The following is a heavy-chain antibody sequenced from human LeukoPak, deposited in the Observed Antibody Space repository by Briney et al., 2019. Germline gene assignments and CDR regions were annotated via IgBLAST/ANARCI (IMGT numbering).Heavy chain of an antibody. V-gene: IGHV4-59*01. CDR3: AMAYYYGSGSYRY. CDR2: IYYSGST. Sequence: SETLSLTCTVSGGSISSYYWSWIRQPPGKGLEWIGYIYYSGSTNYNPSLKSRVTISVDTSKNQFSLKLSSVTAADTAVYYYAMAYYYGSGSYRYWGQGTLVTVSS. J-gene: IGHJ4*02. CDR1: GGSISSYY. D-gene: IGHD3-10*01.